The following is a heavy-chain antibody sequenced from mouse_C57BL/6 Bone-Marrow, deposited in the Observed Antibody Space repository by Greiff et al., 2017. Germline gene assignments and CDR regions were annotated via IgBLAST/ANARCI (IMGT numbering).Heavy chain of an antibody. J-gene: IGHJ3*01. Sequence: EVQLQQSGAELVRPGASVKLSCTASGFNIKDDYMHWVKQRPEQGLEWIGWIDPENGDTEYASKFQGKATITADTSSNTAYLQLSSLTSEDTAVXYCTRGGYYVPFAYWGQGTLVTVSA. CDR3: TRGGYYVPFAY. CDR2: IDPENGDT. D-gene: IGHD2-3*01. CDR1: GFNIKDDY. V-gene: IGHV14-4*01.